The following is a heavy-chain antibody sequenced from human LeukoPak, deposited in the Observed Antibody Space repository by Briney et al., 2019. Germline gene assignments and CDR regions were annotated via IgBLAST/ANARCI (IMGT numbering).Heavy chain of an antibody. V-gene: IGHV1-3*01. CDR2: INAGNGNT. D-gene: IGHD3-22*01. CDR1: GYTFTSYA. Sequence: VASVKVSCKASGYTFTSYAMHWVRQAPGQRLEWMGWINAGNGNTKYSQKFQGRVTITRDTSASTAYMELSSLRSEDTAVYYCARPAWDTYYYDSSGWGDWFDPWGQGTLVTVSS. J-gene: IGHJ5*02. CDR3: ARPAWDTYYYDSSGWGDWFDP.